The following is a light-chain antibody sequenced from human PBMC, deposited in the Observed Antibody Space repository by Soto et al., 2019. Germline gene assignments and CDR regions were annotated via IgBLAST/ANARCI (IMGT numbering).Light chain of an antibody. CDR3: SSYSSSSTRV. J-gene: IGLJ1*01. CDR1: SSDIAYNY. CDR2: EVS. Sequence: SALTQPASVSGSPGQSITISCTGTSSDIAYNYVSWYQHHPGKAPKLIIYEVSNRPSGISNRFSGSKSGNTASLTISGLQAEDEADYYCSSYSSSSTRVFGTGTKLTVL. V-gene: IGLV2-14*01.